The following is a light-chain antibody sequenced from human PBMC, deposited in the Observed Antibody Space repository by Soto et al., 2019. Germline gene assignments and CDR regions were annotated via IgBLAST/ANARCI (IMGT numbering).Light chain of an antibody. Sequence: QSALTQPRSVSGSPGQAVTFSCTGTNSDVGGYNYVSWYQQHPDKAPKLIIYDVSKRPSGVPDRFSGSKSGNTASLTISGLQAEDEADYFCSSFAGSYTNVFGTGTKVTVL. CDR3: SSFAGSYTNV. J-gene: IGLJ1*01. CDR1: NSDVGGYNY. CDR2: DVS. V-gene: IGLV2-11*01.